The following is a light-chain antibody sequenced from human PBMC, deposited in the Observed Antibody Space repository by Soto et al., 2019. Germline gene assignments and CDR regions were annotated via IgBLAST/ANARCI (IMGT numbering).Light chain of an antibody. CDR2: DVT. V-gene: IGLV2-14*01. Sequence: LTQPASVSGAPGQSITISCTGTSSDVGFYNHVSWYQQHPGKAPKLMISDVTNRPSGVSDRFSGSKSGNTASLTISGLQTEDEADYYCMSYTTSIIYVFGSGTKVTVL. J-gene: IGLJ1*01. CDR3: MSYTTSIIYV. CDR1: SSDVGFYNH.